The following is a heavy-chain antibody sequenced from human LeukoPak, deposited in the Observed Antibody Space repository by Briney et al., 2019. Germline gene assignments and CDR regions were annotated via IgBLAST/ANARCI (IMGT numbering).Heavy chain of an antibody. CDR1: GYTFTGYY. CDR3: ARENDSGYISPLDY. D-gene: IGHD3-22*01. V-gene: IGHV1-2*02. Sequence: GASVKVSCKAPGYTFTGYYIHWVRQAPGQGLEWMGWINPNSGDTNYAQKFQGRVTMTRDTSINTPYMELSRLRSDDTAVYYCARENDSGYISPLDYWGQGTLVTVSS. J-gene: IGHJ4*02. CDR2: INPNSGDT.